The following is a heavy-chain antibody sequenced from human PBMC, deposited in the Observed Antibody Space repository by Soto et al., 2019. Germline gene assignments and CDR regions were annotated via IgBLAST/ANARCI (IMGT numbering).Heavy chain of an antibody. CDR1: GGSFKSGSYS. V-gene: IGHV4-61*01. D-gene: IGHD5-18*01. CDR3: ARVDTAMVNYYYYGMDV. J-gene: IGHJ6*02. CDR2: VYHTGRT. Sequence: PSETLSLTCTVSGGSFKSGSYSWSWIRQPPGKGLEWIGYVYHTGRTSYNPSLKSRVSISMVTSKNQFSLKLSSVTAADTAVYYCARVDTAMVNYYYYGMDVWGQGTTVTVSS.